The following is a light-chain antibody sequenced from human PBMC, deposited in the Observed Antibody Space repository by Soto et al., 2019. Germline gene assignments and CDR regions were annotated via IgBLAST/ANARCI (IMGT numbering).Light chain of an antibody. CDR1: SSDVGSYTY. Sequence: QSVLTQPASVSGSPGQWITISCTGTSSDVGSYTYVSWYQQHPGKAPQLIIYEVSNRPSGVSNRFSGSKSGNTASLTISGLQVEDEADYYCSSYTSSSSPYVFGTGTKLTVL. CDR3: SSYTSSSSPYV. CDR2: EVS. J-gene: IGLJ1*01. V-gene: IGLV2-14*01.